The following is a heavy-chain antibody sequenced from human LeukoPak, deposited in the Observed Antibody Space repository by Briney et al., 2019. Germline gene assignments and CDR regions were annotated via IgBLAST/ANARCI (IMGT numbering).Heavy chain of an antibody. Sequence: GASVKASCKASGGTVSSYAISWVRQAPGQGLEWMGRIIPILGIENYAQKFQGRVTITAEKSTSKAYMELSSMRSEATDVYYCAREGIAARPHYYYYGMDVWGQGTTVTVSS. CDR2: IIPILGIE. V-gene: IGHV1-69*04. D-gene: IGHD6-6*01. CDR1: GGTVSSYA. J-gene: IGHJ6*02. CDR3: AREGIAARPHYYYYGMDV.